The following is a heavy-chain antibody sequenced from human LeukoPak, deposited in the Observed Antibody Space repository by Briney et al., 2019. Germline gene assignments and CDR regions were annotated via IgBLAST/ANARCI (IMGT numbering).Heavy chain of an antibody. CDR2: INVNT. V-gene: IGHV1-18*01. Sequence: GASVKVSCKASGNSFSMYGISWLRQAPGQGLEWMRWINVNTMYARKFQGRVTMTTDTSTRTAYMELRSLRSDDTAVYFCARAPRCNTESCNSWFDPWGQGTLVTVSS. J-gene: IGHJ5*02. D-gene: IGHD2/OR15-2a*01. CDR3: ARAPRCNTESCNSWFDP. CDR1: GNSFSMYG.